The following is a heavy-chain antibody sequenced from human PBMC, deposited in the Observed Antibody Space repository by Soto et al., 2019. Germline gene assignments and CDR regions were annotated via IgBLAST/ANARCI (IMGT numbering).Heavy chain of an antibody. J-gene: IGHJ5*02. V-gene: IGHV1-69*06. D-gene: IGHD3-22*01. CDR3: ARDRTESGYYTNGLDR. CDR1: GGTFGSDA. CDR2: IIPIFGTT. Sequence: ASVKVSCKASGGTFGSDAITWVRQAPGQGLEWVGRIIPIFGTTNYAQNLQGRVTISADKSTLTSYMELHSLTSDDTALYYCARDRTESGYYTNGLDRWGLGTQVNVSS.